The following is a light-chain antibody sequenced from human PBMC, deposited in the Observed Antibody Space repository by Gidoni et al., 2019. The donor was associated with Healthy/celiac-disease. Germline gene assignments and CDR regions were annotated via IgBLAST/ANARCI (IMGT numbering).Light chain of an antibody. CDR1: PSVSSSY. CDR3: QQYGSSSWT. CDR2: GAS. Sequence: EIVLTQSPGTLSLSPGERATISCRASPSVSSSYLAWYQQKPGQAPRLLIYGASSRATGIPDRFSGSGSGTDFTLTISRLEPEDFAVYYCQQYGSSSWTFGQGTKVEIK. J-gene: IGKJ1*01. V-gene: IGKV3-20*01.